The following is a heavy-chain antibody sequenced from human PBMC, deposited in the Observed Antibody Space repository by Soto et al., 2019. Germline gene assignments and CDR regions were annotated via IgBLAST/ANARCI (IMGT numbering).Heavy chain of an antibody. CDR3: AKDTGIVGATPYYFDY. CDR2: ISGSGGST. D-gene: IGHD1-26*01. J-gene: IGHJ4*02. Sequence: GGSLRLSCAASGFTFSSYAMSWVRQAPGKGLEWVSAISGSGGSTYYADSVKGRFTISRDNSKNTLYLQMNSPRAEDTAVYYCAKDTGIVGATPYYFDYWGQGTLVTVS. V-gene: IGHV3-23*01. CDR1: GFTFSSYA.